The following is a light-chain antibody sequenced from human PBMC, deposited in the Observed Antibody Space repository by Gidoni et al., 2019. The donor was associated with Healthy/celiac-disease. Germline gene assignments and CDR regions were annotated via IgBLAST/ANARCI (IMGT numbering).Light chain of an antibody. CDR2: DAS. Sequence: DIQMPQSPSSLSASVGDRVTITCQASQDISNDLNWYQQKPGKAPKLLIYDASNLETGVPSRFSGSGSGTDFTLTISSLQPEDIATYYCQQYDNLPYTFGQGTKLEIK. V-gene: IGKV1-33*01. CDR1: QDISND. J-gene: IGKJ2*01. CDR3: QQYDNLPYT.